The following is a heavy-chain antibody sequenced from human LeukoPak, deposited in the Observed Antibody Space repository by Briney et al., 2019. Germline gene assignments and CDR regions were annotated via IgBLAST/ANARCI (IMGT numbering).Heavy chain of an antibody. Sequence: GGSLRLSCAVSGFTFRSYAMSWVRQAPGKGLEWVSGISGSGGSTDYADSVKGRFIISRDNSKNTLYLQMNSLRAEDTAVYYCAKDGNWNYGNWFDPWGQGTLVTVSS. CDR3: AKDGNWNYGNWFDP. CDR2: ISGSGGST. CDR1: GFTFRSYA. D-gene: IGHD1-7*01. J-gene: IGHJ5*02. V-gene: IGHV3-23*01.